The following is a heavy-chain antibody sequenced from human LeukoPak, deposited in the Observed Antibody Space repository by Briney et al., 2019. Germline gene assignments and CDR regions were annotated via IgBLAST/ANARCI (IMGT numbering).Heavy chain of an antibody. CDR3: ARGRDPEGTAMVTDGAFDI. J-gene: IGHJ3*02. Sequence: PSQTLSLTCTVSGGSISSGDYYWSWIRQPPGKGLEWIGYIYYSGSTYYNPSLKSRVTISVDTSKNQFSLKLSSVTAADTAGYYCARGRDPEGTAMVTDGAFDIWGQGTMVTVSS. CDR2: IYYSGST. V-gene: IGHV4-30-4*08. CDR1: GGSISSGDYY. D-gene: IGHD5-18*01.